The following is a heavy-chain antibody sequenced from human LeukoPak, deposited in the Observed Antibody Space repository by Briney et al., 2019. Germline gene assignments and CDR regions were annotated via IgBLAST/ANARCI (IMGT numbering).Heavy chain of an antibody. Sequence: PGGSLRPSCAASGFTFSNYYMNWVRQAPGKGLEWVSSINSGGSYIYYADSVKGRFTISRDNAKNSLFLHMNSLRAEDTAVYYCARDGGPQKGIDYWGQGTLVTVSS. CDR1: GFTFSNYY. CDR3: ARDGGPQKGIDY. V-gene: IGHV3-21*01. J-gene: IGHJ4*02. D-gene: IGHD6-25*01. CDR2: INSGGSYI.